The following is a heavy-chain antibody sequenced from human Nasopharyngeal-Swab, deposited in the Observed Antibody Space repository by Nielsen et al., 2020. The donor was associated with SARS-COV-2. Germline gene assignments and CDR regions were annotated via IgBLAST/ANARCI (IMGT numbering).Heavy chain of an antibody. V-gene: IGHV3-33*01. D-gene: IGHD5-24*01. J-gene: IGHJ3*02. CDR2: IWYDGSNK. CDR1: GFTFSSYG. CDR3: ARGLVRGRWLQYAFDI. Sequence: GESLKISCAASGFTFSSYGMHWVRQAPGKGLEWVAVIWYDGSNKYYADSVKGRFTISRDNSKNTLYLQMNSLRAEDTAVYYCARGLVRGRWLQYAFDIWGQGTMVTVSS.